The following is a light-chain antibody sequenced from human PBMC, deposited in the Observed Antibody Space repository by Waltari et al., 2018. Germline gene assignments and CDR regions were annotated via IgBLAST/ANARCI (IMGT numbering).Light chain of an antibody. CDR1: QSVSLS. CDR2: GAS. Sequence: IVLTQSPGPLSLSPGERATLSCRASQSVSLSLAWYQQKPGQAPKLLIYGASTRATGIPDRFTGSGSGTDFSLTISSLEPEDFAIYFCQHYVRLPATFGQGTKVEIK. CDR3: QHYVRLPAT. V-gene: IGKV3-20*01. J-gene: IGKJ1*01.